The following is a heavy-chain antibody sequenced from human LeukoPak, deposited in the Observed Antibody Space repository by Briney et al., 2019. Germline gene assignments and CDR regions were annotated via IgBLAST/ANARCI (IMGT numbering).Heavy chain of an antibody. CDR2: IIPIFGTA. CDR1: GYTFTSYD. V-gene: IGHV1-69*05. J-gene: IGHJ4*02. Sequence: SVKVSCKASGYTFTSYDINWVRQATGQGLEWMGRIIPIFGTANYAQKFQGRVTITTDESTSTAYMELSSLRSEDTAVYYCAGVPIFGVVITESFDYWGQGTLVTVSS. D-gene: IGHD3-3*01. CDR3: AGVPIFGVVITESFDY.